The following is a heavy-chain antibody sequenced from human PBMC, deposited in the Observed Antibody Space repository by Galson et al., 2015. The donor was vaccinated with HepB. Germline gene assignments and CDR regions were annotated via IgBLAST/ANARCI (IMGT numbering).Heavy chain of an antibody. D-gene: IGHD4-17*01. Sequence: SVKVSCKASGYTFTGYYMHWVRQAPGQGLEWMGRINPNSGGTNYAQKFQGRVTMTRDTSLSTAYMELSRLRSDDTAVYYCARVDTVTTDWYFDLWGRGTLVTVSS. CDR2: INPNSGGT. V-gene: IGHV1-2*06. CDR1: GYTFTGYY. CDR3: ARVDTVTTDWYFDL. J-gene: IGHJ2*01.